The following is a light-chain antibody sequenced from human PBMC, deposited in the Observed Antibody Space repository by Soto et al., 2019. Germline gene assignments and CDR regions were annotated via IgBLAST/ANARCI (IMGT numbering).Light chain of an antibody. CDR3: LQYNNWPPIT. CDR2: GAF. Sequence: EIVMTQSPVTLSVSPGERATLSCRASQSVRSNLAWYQQKPGQAPSLLIYGAFTRATGIPTRFSGTGSGTEFTLTISSLQSEDFALYYCLQYNNWPPITFGQGTRLEIK. V-gene: IGKV3-15*01. J-gene: IGKJ5*01. CDR1: QSVRSN.